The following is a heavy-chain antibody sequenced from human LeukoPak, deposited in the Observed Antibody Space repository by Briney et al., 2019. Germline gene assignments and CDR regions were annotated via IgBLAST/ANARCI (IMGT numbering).Heavy chain of an antibody. J-gene: IGHJ4*02. CDR2: IYYSGST. Sequence: PSETLSLTCTVSGGSISSYYRSWIRQPPGKGLEWIGYIYYSGSTNYNPSLKSRVTISVDTSKNQFSLKLSSVTAADTAVYYCARGENYYDSSGYYYPFDYWGQGTLVTVSS. CDR1: GGSISSYY. V-gene: IGHV4-59*01. D-gene: IGHD3-22*01. CDR3: ARGENYYDSSGYYYPFDY.